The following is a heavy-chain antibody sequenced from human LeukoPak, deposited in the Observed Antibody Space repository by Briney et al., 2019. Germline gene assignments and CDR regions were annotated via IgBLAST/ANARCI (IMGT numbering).Heavy chain of an antibody. CDR2: ISGSGGST. Sequence: GGSLRLSCAASGFTFSSYAMSWVRQAPGKGLEWVSVISGSGGSTYYADSVKGRFTIARDNSKNTLDLQMNSLRAEDTAVYYCAKRGYGSSGYYGYFDYWGQGTLVTVSS. CDR1: GFTFSSYA. D-gene: IGHD3-22*01. J-gene: IGHJ4*02. V-gene: IGHV3-23*01. CDR3: AKRGYGSSGYYGYFDY.